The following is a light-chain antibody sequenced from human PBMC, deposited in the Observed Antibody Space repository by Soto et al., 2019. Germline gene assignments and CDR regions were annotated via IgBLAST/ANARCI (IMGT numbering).Light chain of an antibody. CDR2: RTD. J-gene: IGLJ3*02. V-gene: IGLV1-47*01. CDR1: SSNIGSQF. Sequence: QSVLTQPPSASGTPGQRVTISCSGGSSNIGSQFVYWYHQVPGRAPKLLIYRTDQRPSGVPDRFAGSKYGASASLAISGLQSEDEGDYFCASWDDSVRWMFSGGTKVTVL. CDR3: ASWDDSVRWM.